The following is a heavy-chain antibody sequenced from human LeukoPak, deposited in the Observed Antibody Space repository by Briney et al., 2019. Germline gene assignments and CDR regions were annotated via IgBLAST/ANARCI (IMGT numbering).Heavy chain of an antibody. CDR3: ARAAGYCSSTSCWFYYYGMDV. D-gene: IGHD2-2*01. CDR2: IYYSGST. V-gene: IGHV4-30-4*01. J-gene: IGHJ6*02. CDR1: GGSISSGDYY. Sequence: PSETLSLTCTVSGGSISSGDYYWSWIRQPPGKGLEWIGYIYYSGSTYYNPSLKSRVTISVDTSKNQFSLKLSSVTAADTAVYYCARAAGYCSSTSCWFYYYGMDVWGQGTTVTVSS.